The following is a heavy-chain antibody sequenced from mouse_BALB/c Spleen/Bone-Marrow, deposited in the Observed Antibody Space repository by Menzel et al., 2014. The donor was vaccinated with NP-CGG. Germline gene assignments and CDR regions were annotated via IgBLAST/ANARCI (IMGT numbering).Heavy chain of an antibody. J-gene: IGHJ2*01. CDR3: ARLITTDY. CDR2: IDPANGNT. V-gene: IGHV14-3*02. CDR1: GFNIKDTY. D-gene: IGHD2-4*01. Sequence: EVHLVESGAELVKPGASVKLSCTASGFNIKDTYMHWVKQRPEQGLEWIGRIDPANGNTKYDPKFQGKATITADTSSNTAYLQLSSLTSEDTAVYYCARLITTDYCCQGTTLTVSS.